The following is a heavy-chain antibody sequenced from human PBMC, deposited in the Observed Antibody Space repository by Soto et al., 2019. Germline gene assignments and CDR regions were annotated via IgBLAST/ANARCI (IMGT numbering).Heavy chain of an antibody. Sequence: QVQLVESGGGVVQPGRSLRLSCAASGSTFSSYGMHWVRQAPGKGLEWVAVIWYDGSNKYYADSAKGRFTISRDNSKNTLYLQMNSLRVEDTAVYYCARDRYSSGWYDLDYWGQGTLVTVSS. J-gene: IGHJ4*02. CDR1: GSTFSSYG. D-gene: IGHD6-19*01. CDR3: ARDRYSSGWYDLDY. V-gene: IGHV3-33*01. CDR2: IWYDGSNK.